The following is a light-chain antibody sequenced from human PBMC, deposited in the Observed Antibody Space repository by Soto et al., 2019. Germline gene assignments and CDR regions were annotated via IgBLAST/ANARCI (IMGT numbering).Light chain of an antibody. Sequence: IVLTQSPGTLSLSPGERATLSCRASQSVASNYLGWYQQKPGQAPRVLIFDASIRATGVPARFSGGGSGTEFTLTINSLQSEDFAVYYCQQYNNWPRPSAQRTKVDI. CDR3: QQYNNWPRP. CDR2: DAS. J-gene: IGKJ1*01. V-gene: IGKV3-15*01. CDR1: QSVASN.